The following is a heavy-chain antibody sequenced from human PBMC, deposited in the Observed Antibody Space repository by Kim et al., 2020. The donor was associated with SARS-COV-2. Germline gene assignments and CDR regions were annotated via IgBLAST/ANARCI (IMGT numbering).Heavy chain of an antibody. J-gene: IGHJ5*02. D-gene: IGHD6-13*01. V-gene: IGHV4-34*13. CDR3: ARGQAAAGIGWFDP. Sequence: TPSLKSRVTISVDTSKNQFSLKLSSVTAADTAVYYCARGQAAAGIGWFDPWGQGTLVTVSS.